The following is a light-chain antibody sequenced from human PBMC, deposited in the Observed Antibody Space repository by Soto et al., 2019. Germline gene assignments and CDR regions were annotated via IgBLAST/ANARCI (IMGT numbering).Light chain of an antibody. J-gene: IGKJ4*01. CDR1: QSVSSH. Sequence: IVLTQPPATLPVSPGERSTLSCRASQSVSSHLAWYQQKPGQXPRXXIYGASTRATGIPARFSGSGSGTELTITISSLQSEDFEVYYCQQYDNWPLTFGGGTKVDIK. CDR3: QQYDNWPLT. V-gene: IGKV3-15*01. CDR2: GAS.